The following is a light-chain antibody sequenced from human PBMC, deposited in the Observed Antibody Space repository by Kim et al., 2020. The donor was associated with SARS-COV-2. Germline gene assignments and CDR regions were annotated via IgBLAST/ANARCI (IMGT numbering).Light chain of an antibody. V-gene: IGKV3-20*01. CDR3: QQCGTSPWT. CDR1: QTVSINN. Sequence: SPAERATLSCRASQTVSINNLAWYQQKPGQAPRLVIYGTSTRATGIPDRFSGSGSGTDFTLPITRLEPEDFAVYYCQQCGTSPWTFGQGTKVDIK. CDR2: GTS. J-gene: IGKJ1*01.